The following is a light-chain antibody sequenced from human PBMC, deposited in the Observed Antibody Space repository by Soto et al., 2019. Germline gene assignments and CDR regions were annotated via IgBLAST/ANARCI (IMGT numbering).Light chain of an antibody. Sequence: EIVLTQSPGTLSLSPGERATLSCRASQIVSSSYLAWYQQKPGQATRLLIYGASSRATGIPDRFSGSGSGTDFTLTISRLEPEDFAVYYCQQYGSSPGFTFGPGTKVDIK. CDR1: QIVSSSY. V-gene: IGKV3-20*01. J-gene: IGKJ3*01. CDR3: QQYGSSPGFT. CDR2: GAS.